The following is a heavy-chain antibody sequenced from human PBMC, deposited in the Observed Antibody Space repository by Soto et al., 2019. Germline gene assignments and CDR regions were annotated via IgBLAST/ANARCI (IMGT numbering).Heavy chain of an antibody. Sequence: VHLVESGGGLVPPGGSLRLSCAASGFTFSSYWMHWVRQSTGKGLVWVSSLSTDASSTSYADPLKGRFTISRDNAKNTLYLHMKRVRAEDTAVYYCARLPNTSPHDWGQGTLVIVSP. CDR2: LSTDASST. J-gene: IGHJ1*01. CDR1: GFTFSSYW. CDR3: ARLPNTSPHD. V-gene: IGHV3-74*01. D-gene: IGHD3-3*01.